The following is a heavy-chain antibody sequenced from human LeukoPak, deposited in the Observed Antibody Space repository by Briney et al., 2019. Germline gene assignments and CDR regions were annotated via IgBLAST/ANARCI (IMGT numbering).Heavy chain of an antibody. V-gene: IGHV4-4*07. D-gene: IGHD3-10*01. CDR2: IYTSGST. Sequence: PSETLSLTCTVSGGSISSYYWSWIRQPAGKGLEWIGRIYTSGSTNYNPSLKSRVTMSVDTSKNQLSLKLSSVTAADTAVYYCARGGYYYGSGSLEFDYWGQGTLVTVSS. CDR1: GGSISSYY. J-gene: IGHJ4*02. CDR3: ARGGYYYGSGSLEFDY.